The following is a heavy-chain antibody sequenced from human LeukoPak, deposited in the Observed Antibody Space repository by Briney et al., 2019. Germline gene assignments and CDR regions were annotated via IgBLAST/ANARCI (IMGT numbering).Heavy chain of an antibody. D-gene: IGHD4-17*01. V-gene: IGHV3-7*01. J-gene: IGHJ6*03. CDR2: MKQDGSEK. CDR3: ARVGPTVTLKYYMDV. Sequence: GGSLRLSCAASGFTFSSYWMSWVRQAPGKGLEWVANMKQDGSEKYYVDSVKGRFTISRDNAKNSLYLQMNSLRAEDTAVYYCARVGPTVTLKYYMDVWGKGTTVTVSS. CDR1: GFTFSSYW.